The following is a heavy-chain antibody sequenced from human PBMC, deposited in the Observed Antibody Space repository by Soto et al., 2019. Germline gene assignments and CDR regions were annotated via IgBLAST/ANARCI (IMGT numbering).Heavy chain of an antibody. CDR3: ATAIVVVAAVSAFDI. V-gene: IGHV1-3*01. D-gene: IGHD2-2*01. Sequence: QVQLVQSGAEVKKPGASVKVSCKASGYTFTSYAMHGVRQAPGQRLEWMGWINAGNGNTKYSQKFQSRVNITRDTSASTADMELRSLRSENTAVYYCATAIVVVAAVSAFDIWGRGTMVTVSS. J-gene: IGHJ3*02. CDR2: INAGNGNT. CDR1: GYTFTSYA.